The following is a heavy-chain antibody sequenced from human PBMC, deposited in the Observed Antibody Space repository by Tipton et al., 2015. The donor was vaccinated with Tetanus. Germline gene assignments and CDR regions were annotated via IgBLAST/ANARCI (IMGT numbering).Heavy chain of an antibody. Sequence: SLRLSCAASGFTFSSYGMSWVRQAPAKGLEWVSGISGSRLTPYYADSLKGRFTISRDNSKNTLSLQLNSLRADDTAIYYCAKEALGVLNLWGKGTTVIVSS. D-gene: IGHD1-14*01. CDR1: GFTFSSYG. CDR3: AKEALGVLNL. CDR2: ISGSRLTP. J-gene: IGHJ6*04. V-gene: IGHV3-23*01.